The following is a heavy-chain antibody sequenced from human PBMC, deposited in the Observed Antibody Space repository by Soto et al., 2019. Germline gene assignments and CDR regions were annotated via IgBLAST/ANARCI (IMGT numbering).Heavy chain of an antibody. CDR3: AREITPLTTDWYFDL. CDR1: GGSISGGVYY. J-gene: IGHJ2*01. Sequence: QVQLQESGPGLVKPSQTLSLTCTVSGGSISGGVYYWSWIRQPPGKGLEWIGYIFDSGSTYYNPSLKSRVTISVDTSKNQFSLRLSSVTAADTAVYYCAREITPLTTDWYFDLWGRGTLVTVSS. V-gene: IGHV4-30-4*01. D-gene: IGHD4-17*01. CDR2: IFDSGST.